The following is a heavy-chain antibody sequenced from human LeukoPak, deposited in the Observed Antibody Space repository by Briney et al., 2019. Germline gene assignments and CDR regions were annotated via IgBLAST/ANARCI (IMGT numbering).Heavy chain of an antibody. J-gene: IGHJ6*02. CDR2: ISAYNGNT. CDR3: ARDSYDILTSYDYYGMDV. V-gene: IGHV1-18*01. CDR1: GYTFTSYG. Sequence: GASVKVSCKASGYTFTSYGISWVRQAPGQGLEWMGWISAYNGNTNYAQKLQGRVTMTTDTSTSTAYMELRSLRSDDTAVYYCARDSYDILTSYDYYGMDVWGQGTTVTVSS. D-gene: IGHD3-9*01.